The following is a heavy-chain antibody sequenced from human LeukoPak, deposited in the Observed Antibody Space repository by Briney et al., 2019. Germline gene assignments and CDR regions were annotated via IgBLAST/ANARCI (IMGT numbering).Heavy chain of an antibody. CDR1: GDSISSGDYY. CDR3: ARGPYSYDSSGAFDI. J-gene: IGHJ3*02. CDR2: ISSSGST. V-gene: IGHV4-61*02. D-gene: IGHD3-22*01. Sequence: PSQTLSLTRTVSGDSISSGDYYWSWIRQPAGKGLEWIGRISSSGSTNYNPSLKSRVTISVDTSKNQFSLKLSSVTAADTAVYFCARGPYSYDSSGAFDIWGRGTMVTVSS.